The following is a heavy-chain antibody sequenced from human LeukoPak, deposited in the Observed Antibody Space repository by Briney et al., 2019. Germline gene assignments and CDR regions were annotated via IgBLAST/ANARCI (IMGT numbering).Heavy chain of an antibody. J-gene: IGHJ4*02. V-gene: IGHV4-39*01. CDR1: GGSISSGSYY. CDR2: IDYSGTT. Sequence: TSETLSLTCTVSGGSISSGSYYWGWIRQPPGQGLEWIGSIDYSGTTYYNPSLKSRVTISVDTSKNQFSLKLSSVTAADTALYYCARRGQAAGSKGAFDYWGQGTLVTVSS. CDR3: ARRGQAAGSKGAFDY. D-gene: IGHD6-13*01.